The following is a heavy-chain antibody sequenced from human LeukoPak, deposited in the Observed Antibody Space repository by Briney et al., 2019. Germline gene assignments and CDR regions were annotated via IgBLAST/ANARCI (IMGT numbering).Heavy chain of an antibody. V-gene: IGHV3-23*01. D-gene: IGHD3-22*01. Sequence: PGGSLRLSCAASGFTFSSYAMSWVRQAPGKGLEWVSAISGSGGSTYYADSVKGRFTISRDNSKNTLYLQMNSLRAEDTAVYYCAKNYDSSGYYPFSFGDYWVQGTLVTVSS. J-gene: IGHJ4*02. CDR2: ISGSGGST. CDR1: GFTFSSYA. CDR3: AKNYDSSGYYPFSFGDY.